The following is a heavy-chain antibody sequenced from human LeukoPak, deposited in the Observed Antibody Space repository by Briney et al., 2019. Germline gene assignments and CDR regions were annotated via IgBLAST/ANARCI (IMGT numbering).Heavy chain of an antibody. CDR3: AREGYSSGWYSYYYYGMDV. D-gene: IGHD6-19*01. CDR1: GFTFSSYG. Sequence: PGGSLRLSCAASGFTFSSYGMHRVRQAPGKGLEWVAVIWYDGSNKYYADSVKGRFTISRDNSKNTLYLQMNSLRAEDTAVYYCAREGYSSGWYSYYYYGMDVWGQGTTVTVSS. V-gene: IGHV3-33*01. J-gene: IGHJ6*02. CDR2: IWYDGSNK.